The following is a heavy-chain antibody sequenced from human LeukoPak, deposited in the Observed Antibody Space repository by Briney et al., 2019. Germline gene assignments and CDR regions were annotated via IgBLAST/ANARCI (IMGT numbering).Heavy chain of an antibody. V-gene: IGHV3-48*03. CDR1: GFGFRSYG. CDR2: IISADNVD. J-gene: IGHJ4*02. D-gene: IGHD2-8*01. CDR3: ARDTVNGPFVNSLDI. Sequence: QAGGSLRLSCAASGFGFRSYGMNWVRQAPGKGPEWVAYIISADNVDYYTDSVRGRFTMSRDDVKDLLYLQMNSLRDEDTAVYYCARDTVNGPFVNSLDIWGQGVLVTVSS.